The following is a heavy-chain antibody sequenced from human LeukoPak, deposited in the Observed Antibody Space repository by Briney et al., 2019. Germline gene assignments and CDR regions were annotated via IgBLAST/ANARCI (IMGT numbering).Heavy chain of an antibody. J-gene: IGHJ6*03. CDR2: IKQDGSEK. CDR3: ARAFTVTTSDYYYYYMDV. CDR1: GFTFSSYW. Sequence: PGGSLRLSCAASGFTFSSYWMSWVRQAPGKGLEWVANIKQDGSEKYYVDSVKGRFTISRDNAKNSLYLQMNSLRAEDTAVYYCARAFTVTTSDYYYYYMDVWGKGTTVTVSS. V-gene: IGHV3-7*04. D-gene: IGHD4-11*01.